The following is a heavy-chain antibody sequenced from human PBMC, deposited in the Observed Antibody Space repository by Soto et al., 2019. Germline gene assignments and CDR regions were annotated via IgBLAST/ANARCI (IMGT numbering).Heavy chain of an antibody. CDR3: ARGGIAVAPYYYGMDV. J-gene: IGHJ6*02. V-gene: IGHV3-33*01. D-gene: IGHD6-19*01. Sequence: QVQLVESGGGVVQPGRSLRLSCAASGFTFSSYGMHWVRQAPGKGLEWVAVIWYDGSNKYYADSVKGRFTISRDNXKXXLYLQMNSLRAEDTAVYYCARGGIAVAPYYYGMDVWGQGTTVTVSS. CDR2: IWYDGSNK. CDR1: GFTFSSYG.